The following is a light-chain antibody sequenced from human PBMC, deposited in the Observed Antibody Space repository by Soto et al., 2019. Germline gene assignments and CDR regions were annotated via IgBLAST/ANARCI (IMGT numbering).Light chain of an antibody. J-gene: IGKJ1*01. V-gene: IGKV3D-15*01. CDR2: DAS. CDR3: QQYNNWPRT. CDR1: QSINNWP. Sequence: VLTQSPGTLSLSQGERATLSCRTSQSINNWPLAWYRQKPGQAPRLLIYDASHRATGIPARFSGTGSGTEFTLTISSLESEDFAVYYCQQYNNWPRTFGQGTKVDI.